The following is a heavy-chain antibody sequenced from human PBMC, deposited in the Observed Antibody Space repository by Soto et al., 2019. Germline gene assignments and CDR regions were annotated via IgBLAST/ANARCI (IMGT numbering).Heavy chain of an antibody. J-gene: IGHJ6*02. V-gene: IGHV1-2*02. Sequence: ASVKVSCKASGYTFTGYYMHWVRQAPGQGLEWMGWINPNSGGTNYAQKLQGRVTMTTDTSTSTAYMELRSLRSDDTAVYYCAREPIAAAGETGYYYYGMDVWGQGTTVTVSS. CDR3: AREPIAAAGETGYYYYGMDV. D-gene: IGHD6-13*01. CDR2: INPNSGGT. CDR1: GYTFTGYY.